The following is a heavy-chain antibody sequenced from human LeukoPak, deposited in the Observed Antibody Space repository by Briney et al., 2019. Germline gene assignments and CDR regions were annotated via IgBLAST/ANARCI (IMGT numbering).Heavy chain of an antibody. CDR2: IKQDGSEK. J-gene: IGHJ4*02. CDR1: GFTFSSYW. V-gene: IGHV3-7*03. CDR3: ATDTAGFDH. D-gene: IGHD4-17*01. Sequence: GGSLRLSCAASGFTFSSYWMGWVRQAPGKGLEWVANIKQDGSEKYYVDSVKGRFTISRDNAKNSLYLQMNSLRAEDTAVFYCATDTAGFDHWGQGTLVTVSS.